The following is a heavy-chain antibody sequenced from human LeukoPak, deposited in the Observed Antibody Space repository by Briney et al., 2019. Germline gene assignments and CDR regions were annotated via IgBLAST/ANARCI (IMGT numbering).Heavy chain of an antibody. Sequence: SETLSLTCTVSGGSISSSSYYWGWIRQPPGKGLEWIGSIYYSGSTYYNPSLKSRVTISVDTSKNQFSLKLSSVTAADTAVYYCARNSLLSVRGFYYFDYWGQGTLVTVSS. CDR2: IYYSGST. CDR3: ARNSLLSVRGFYYFDY. CDR1: GGSISSSSYY. J-gene: IGHJ4*02. D-gene: IGHD3-10*01. V-gene: IGHV4-39*07.